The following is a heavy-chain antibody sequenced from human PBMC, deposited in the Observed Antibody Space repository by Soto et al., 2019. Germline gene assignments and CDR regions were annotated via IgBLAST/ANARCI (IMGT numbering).Heavy chain of an antibody. CDR3: ARAGVAARDYYYYGMDV. CDR1: GGSISSGDYY. V-gene: IGHV4-30-4*01. Sequence: SETLSLTCTVSGGSISSGDYYWSWIRQPPGKGLEWIGYIYYSGSTYYNPSLKSRVTISVDTSKNQFSLKLSSVTAADTAVYYCARAGVAARDYYYYGMDVWGQGTTVTVSS. CDR2: IYYSGST. J-gene: IGHJ6*02. D-gene: IGHD6-6*01.